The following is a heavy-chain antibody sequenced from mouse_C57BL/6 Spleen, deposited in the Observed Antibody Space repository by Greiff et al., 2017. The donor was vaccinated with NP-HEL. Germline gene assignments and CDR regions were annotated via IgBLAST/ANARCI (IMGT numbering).Heavy chain of an antibody. CDR1: GYTFTSYW. J-gene: IGHJ2*01. CDR2: IHPNSGST. V-gene: IGHV1-64*01. Sequence: QVQLQQPGAELVKPGASVKLSCKASGYTFTSYWMHWVKQRPGQGLEWIGMIHPNSGSTNYNEKFKSKATLTVDKSSSTAYMQLSSLTSEDVAVYYCARDYSNYSDYGGKGTTLTVSS. D-gene: IGHD2-5*01. CDR3: ARDYSNYSDY.